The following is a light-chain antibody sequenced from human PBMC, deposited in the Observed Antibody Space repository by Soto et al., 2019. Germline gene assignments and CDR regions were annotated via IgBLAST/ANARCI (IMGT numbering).Light chain of an antibody. CDR3: QQTCRTLSIT. V-gene: IGKV1-39*01. Sequence: DIQMTQSPSSLSASVGDRVTITCRASESIARHLNWYQQKPGKAPNLLIYASSSLQSGVPSRFRGGGSVTDFTLTITNLQAEDLETYYCQQTCRTLSITLGQGTRLEIK. J-gene: IGKJ5*01. CDR1: ESIARH. CDR2: ASS.